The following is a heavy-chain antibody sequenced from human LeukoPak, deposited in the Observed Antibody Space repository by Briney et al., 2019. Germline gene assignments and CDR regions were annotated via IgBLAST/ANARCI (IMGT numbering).Heavy chain of an antibody. CDR3: ARGPNYDYVWGSYRYTWFDY. D-gene: IGHD3-16*02. J-gene: IGHJ4*02. V-gene: IGHV4-34*01. Sequence: SETLSLTCAVYGGSFSGYYWSWIRQPPGKGLEWIGEINHSGSTNYNPSLKSRVTISVDTSKNQFSLKLSSVTAADTAVYYCARGPNYDYVWGSYRYTWFDYWGQGALVAVAS. CDR2: INHSGST. CDR1: GGSFSGYY.